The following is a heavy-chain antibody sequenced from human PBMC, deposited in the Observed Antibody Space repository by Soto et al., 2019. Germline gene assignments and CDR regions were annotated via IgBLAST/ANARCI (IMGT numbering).Heavy chain of an antibody. CDR2: IWYDGSNK. D-gene: IGHD2-8*01. CDR3: ARGAPYCTTGVCPTRQYYFDY. Sequence: QVQLVESGGGVVQPGRSLRLSCAASGFTFSSYGMHWVRQAPGKGLEWVAVIWYDGSNKYYADSVKGRFTISRDNSKNTLYLQMNSLGAEDTAVYYCARGAPYCTTGVCPTRQYYFDYWGQGTLVTVSS. V-gene: IGHV3-33*01. J-gene: IGHJ4*02. CDR1: GFTFSSYG.